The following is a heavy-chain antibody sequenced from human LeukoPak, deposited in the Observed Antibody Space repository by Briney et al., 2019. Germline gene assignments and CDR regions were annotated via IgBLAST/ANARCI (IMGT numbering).Heavy chain of an antibody. V-gene: IGHV4-59*01. CDR2: IYYSGST. D-gene: IGHD2-2*01. CDR1: GGSISSYY. J-gene: IGHJ5*02. CDR3: ARVRSTSWPLPYNWFDP. Sequence: PSETLSLTCTVSGGSISSYYWSWIRQPPGKGLAWIGYIYYSGSTNYNPSLKSRVTISVDTSKNQFSLKLSSVTAADTAVYYCARVRSTSWPLPYNWFDPWGQGTLVTVSS.